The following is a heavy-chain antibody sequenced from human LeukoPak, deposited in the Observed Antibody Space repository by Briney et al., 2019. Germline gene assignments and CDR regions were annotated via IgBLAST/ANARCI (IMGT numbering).Heavy chain of an antibody. J-gene: IGHJ3*02. CDR2: INWNGGST. Sequence: GGSLRLSCAASGFTFDDYGMSWVRQAPGKGLEWVSGINWNGGSTGYADSVKGRFTISRDNAKNSLYLQMNSLRAEDMALYYCAKDFAVETSGAFDIWGQGTMVTVSS. CDR1: GFTFDDYG. V-gene: IGHV3-20*04. CDR3: AKDFAVETSGAFDI. D-gene: IGHD2-21*02.